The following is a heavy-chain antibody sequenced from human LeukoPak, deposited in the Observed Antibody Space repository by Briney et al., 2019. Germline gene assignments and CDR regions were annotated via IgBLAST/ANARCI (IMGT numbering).Heavy chain of an antibody. CDR2: IIPIFGTA. CDR1: GYTFSSYA. Sequence: SVKVSCKASGYTFSSYAISWVRQAPGQGLEWMGGIIPIFGTANYAQKFQGRVTITTDESTSTAYMELSSLRSEDTAVYYCARSIAAAGRLNVNYYYYMDVWGKGTTVTVSS. V-gene: IGHV1-69*05. J-gene: IGHJ6*03. CDR3: ARSIAAAGRLNVNYYYYMDV. D-gene: IGHD6-13*01.